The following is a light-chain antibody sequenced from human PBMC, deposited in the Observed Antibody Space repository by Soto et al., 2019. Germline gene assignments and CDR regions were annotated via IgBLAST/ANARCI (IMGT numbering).Light chain of an antibody. V-gene: IGLV2-14*01. CDR2: EVS. J-gene: IGLJ2*01. Sequence: QSALTQPASVSGSPGQSITISCTGTSSDVGGYNYVSWYQQHPGKAPKLMIYEVSNRPSGVSNRFSGSKSGNTASLTSSGLQAEDEADYYCSSYTSSSPRVFGGGTKVTVL. CDR3: SSYTSSSPRV. CDR1: SSDVGGYNY.